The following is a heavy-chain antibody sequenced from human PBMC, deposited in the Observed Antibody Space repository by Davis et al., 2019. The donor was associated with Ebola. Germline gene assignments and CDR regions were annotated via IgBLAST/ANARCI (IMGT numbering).Heavy chain of an antibody. CDR1: GASLFAGDYY. CDR3: GRPGGPLKWYFDL. V-gene: IGHV4-39*01. CDR2: IFHSGNT. J-gene: IGHJ2*01. D-gene: IGHD3-16*01. Sequence: MPSETLSLTCSVSGASLFAGDYYWGWVRQPPGKGLEWIGNIFHSGNTYYNPSLKSRVALSVDPSKNQFSLKLKSVTAADTAVYYCGRPGGPLKWYFDLWGRGTLVTVSS.